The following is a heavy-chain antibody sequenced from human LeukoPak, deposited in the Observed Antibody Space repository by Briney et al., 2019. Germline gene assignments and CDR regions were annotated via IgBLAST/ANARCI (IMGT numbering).Heavy chain of an antibody. CDR3: ARDLAAGGFDP. CDR2: ISYDGSNK. D-gene: IGHD6-13*01. Sequence: GGSLRLSCAASGFTFSSYAMHWVRQAPGKGLEWVAVISYDGSNKYYADSAKGRFTISRDNSKNTLYLQMNSLRAEDTAVYYCARDLAAGGFDPWGQGTLVTVSS. J-gene: IGHJ5*02. CDR1: GFTFSSYA. V-gene: IGHV3-30-3*01.